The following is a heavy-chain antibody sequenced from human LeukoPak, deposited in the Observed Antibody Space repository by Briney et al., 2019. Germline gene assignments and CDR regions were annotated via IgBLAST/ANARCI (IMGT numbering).Heavy chain of an antibody. CDR1: GYTFTGYY. V-gene: IGHV1-2*02. D-gene: IGHD2-2*01. CDR2: INANSGGT. J-gene: IGHJ4*02. CDR3: ARDSGYCSSTTCYYFDY. Sequence: ASVKVSCKASGYTFTGYYMHWLRQAPGQGLEWMGWINANSGGTKYAQKFQGRVTMTRDTSISTAYMEVTSLRSDDTVMYYCARDSGYCSSTTCYYFDYWGQGTLVTVSS.